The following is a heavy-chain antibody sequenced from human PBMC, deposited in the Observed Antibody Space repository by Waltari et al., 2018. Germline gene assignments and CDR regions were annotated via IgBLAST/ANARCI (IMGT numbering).Heavy chain of an antibody. V-gene: IGHV1-24*01. D-gene: IGHD3-10*01. J-gene: IGHJ4*02. CDR1: GYTLTELS. CDR2: FDPEDGET. Sequence: QVQLVQSGAEVKKPGASVKVSCKVSGYTLTELSMHWVRQAPGKGLEWMGGFDPEDGETIYEQKFQGRVTMTEDTSTDTAYMELSSLRSEDTAVYYCATVWSGRTTTFWSENYWGQGTLVTVSS. CDR3: ATVWSGRTTTFWSENY.